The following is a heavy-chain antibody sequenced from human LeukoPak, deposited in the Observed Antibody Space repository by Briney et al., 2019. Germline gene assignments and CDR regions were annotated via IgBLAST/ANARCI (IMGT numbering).Heavy chain of an antibody. CDR3: AQPSSTSSYYYYGMDV. J-gene: IGHJ6*02. CDR2: IYTGGGT. D-gene: IGHD6-19*01. Sequence: GGSLRLSCAASESIVSGNYMTWVRQAPGKGLEWLSVIYTGGGTYYADSVKGRFTISRDNSKNTLYLQMNSLRAEDTAVYYCAQPSSTSSYYYYGMDVWGQGTTVTVSS. V-gene: IGHV3-53*01. CDR1: ESIVSGNY.